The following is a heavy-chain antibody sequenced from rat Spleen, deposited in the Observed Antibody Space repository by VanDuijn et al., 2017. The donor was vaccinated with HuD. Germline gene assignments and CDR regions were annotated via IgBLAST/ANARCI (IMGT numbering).Heavy chain of an antibody. Sequence: QVQLKESGPGLVQPSQTLSLSCTVSGFSLISYGVNWVRQPPGEGLEWMGRMTYNGDTSYNSALISRLSISRDTSKNQVFLKMNSLQTDDTGTYYCTIHPRYWGQGVMVTVSS. D-gene: IGHD3-1*01. V-gene: IGHV2-63*01. CDR1: GFSLISYG. CDR3: TIHPRY. J-gene: IGHJ2*01. CDR2: MTYNGDT.